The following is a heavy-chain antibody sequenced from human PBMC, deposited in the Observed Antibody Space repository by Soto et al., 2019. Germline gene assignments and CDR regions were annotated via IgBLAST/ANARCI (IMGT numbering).Heavy chain of an antibody. Sequence: SGPTLVNPTETLTLTCTVSGFSLSNARMGVSWIRQPPGRALEWLAHIFSNDEKSYSTSLKSRLTISKDTSKSQVVLTMTNMDPVDTATYYCARISGYSSSWSIDYWGQGTLVTVSS. CDR3: ARISGYSSSWSIDY. CDR1: GFSLSNARMG. D-gene: IGHD6-13*01. J-gene: IGHJ4*02. CDR2: IFSNDEK. V-gene: IGHV2-26*01.